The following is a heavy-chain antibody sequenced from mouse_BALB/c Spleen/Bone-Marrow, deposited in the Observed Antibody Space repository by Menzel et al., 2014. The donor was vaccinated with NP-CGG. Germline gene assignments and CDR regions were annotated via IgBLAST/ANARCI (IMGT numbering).Heavy chain of an antibody. CDR3: TRSNYGYWYFDV. V-gene: IGHV1S81*02. CDR1: GYTFTRYY. Sequence: QVQLQQSGAELVKPGASVKLSCKASGYTFTRYYMYWIKQRPGQGLEWIGEINLSNGGAHFNEKLKSKATLTVDKSSSTAYTQLSSLTSEDSAVYYCTRSNYGYWYFDVWGAGTTVTVSS. J-gene: IGHJ1*01. CDR2: INLSNGGA. D-gene: IGHD1-1*01.